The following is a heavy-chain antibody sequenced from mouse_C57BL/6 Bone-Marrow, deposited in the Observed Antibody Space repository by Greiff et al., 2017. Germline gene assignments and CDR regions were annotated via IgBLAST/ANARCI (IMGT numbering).Heavy chain of an antibody. CDR2: LDPSDSYT. D-gene: IGHD1-1*01. CDR1: GYTFTSYW. V-gene: IGHV1-69*01. Sequence: VQLQQPGAELVMPGASVKLSCKASGYTFTSYWMHWVKQRPGQGLEWIGELDPSDSYTNYNQKFKGKSTLTVDKSSSTAYMQLSSLTSEDSAVYYCARSDYYGSSSYYAMDYWGQGTSVTVSS. J-gene: IGHJ4*01. CDR3: ARSDYYGSSSYYAMDY.